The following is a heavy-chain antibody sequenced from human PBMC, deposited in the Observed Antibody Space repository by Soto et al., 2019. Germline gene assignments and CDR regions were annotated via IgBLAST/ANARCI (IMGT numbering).Heavy chain of an antibody. D-gene: IGHD3-16*01. J-gene: IGHJ4*02. CDR2: INHSGST. Sequence: QVQLQQWGAGLLKPSETLSLTCAVYGGSFSGYYWSWIRQPPGKGLEWIGEINHSGSTNYNPSLKSRVTISVDTAKNQFSLKLSSVTAADTAVYYCARVAYVWVEAFDYWGQGTLFTVSS. V-gene: IGHV4-34*01. CDR1: GGSFSGYY. CDR3: ARVAYVWVEAFDY.